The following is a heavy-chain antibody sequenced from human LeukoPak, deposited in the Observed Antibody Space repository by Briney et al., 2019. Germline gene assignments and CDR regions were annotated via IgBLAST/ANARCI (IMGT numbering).Heavy chain of an antibody. CDR2: IYYSGST. CDR1: GGSISSSSYY. CDR3: ARHSWNVCELISSTFDP. J-gene: IGHJ5*02. Sequence: SETLSLTCTVSGGSISSSSYYWGWIRQPPGKGLEWVGRIYYSGSTYYNPSLKSRVTISVDTSKNQFSLKLSSVTAADTAVYYCARHSWNVCELISSTFDPWGQGTLVTVSS. D-gene: IGHD1-1*01. V-gene: IGHV4-39*01.